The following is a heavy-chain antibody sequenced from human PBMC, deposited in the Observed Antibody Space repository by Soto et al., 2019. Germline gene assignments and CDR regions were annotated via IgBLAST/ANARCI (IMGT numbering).Heavy chain of an antibody. J-gene: IGHJ3*02. CDR3: AEIGRSGTEDTDAFDI. CDR2: ISGSGGST. Sequence: GSLRLSCAASGFTFSSYAMSWVRQAPGKGLEWVSAISGSGGSTYYADSVKGRFTISRDNSKNTLYLQMNSLRAEDTAVYYCAEIGRSGTEDTDAFDIWGQGTMVTVSS. CDR1: GFTFSSYA. V-gene: IGHV3-23*01. D-gene: IGHD3-10*01.